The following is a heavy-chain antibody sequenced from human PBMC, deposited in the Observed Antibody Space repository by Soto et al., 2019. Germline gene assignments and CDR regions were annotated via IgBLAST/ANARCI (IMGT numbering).Heavy chain of an antibody. V-gene: IGHV1-69*02. J-gene: IGHJ3*02. D-gene: IGHD2-15*01. CDR3: ARKVHCSSGSCYLDAFDI. CDR2: IIPILGIA. Sequence: GASVKVSCKASGGTFSSYTISWVRQAPGQGLEWMGRIIPILGIANYAQKFQGRVTITADKSTSTAYMELSSLRSEDTAVYYCARKVHCSSGSCYLDAFDIWGQGTMVNVS. CDR1: GGTFSSYT.